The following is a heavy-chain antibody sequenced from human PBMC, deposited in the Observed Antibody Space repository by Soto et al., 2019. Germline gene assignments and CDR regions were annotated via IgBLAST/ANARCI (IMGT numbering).Heavy chain of an antibody. CDR3: ARVHCSGGSCYSEAFDI. V-gene: IGHV3-21*01. CDR2: ISSSSSYI. J-gene: IGHJ3*02. CDR1: GFPFSSYS. D-gene: IGHD2-15*01. Sequence: GGSLRLSCAASGFPFSSYSMNWVRQAPGKGLEWVSSISSSSSYIYYADSVKGRFTISRDNAKNSLYLQMNSLRAEDTAVYYCARVHCSGGSCYSEAFDIWGQGTMVTVSS.